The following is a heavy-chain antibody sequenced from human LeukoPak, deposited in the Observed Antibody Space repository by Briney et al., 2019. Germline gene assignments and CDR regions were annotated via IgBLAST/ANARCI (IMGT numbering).Heavy chain of an antibody. CDR1: GVSFNDYY. J-gene: IGHJ4*02. D-gene: IGHD4-17*01. Sequence: PSETLSLTCAVSGVSFNDYYWSWVRQTPGKGLEWIGEINHSGYTNDSPSLKSRVTLPIDTSRKQFSLNLRSVTVADTGIYYCTRMTTGHDYWGQGTLVTVSS. CDR3: TRMTTGHDY. CDR2: INHSGYT. V-gene: IGHV4-34*01.